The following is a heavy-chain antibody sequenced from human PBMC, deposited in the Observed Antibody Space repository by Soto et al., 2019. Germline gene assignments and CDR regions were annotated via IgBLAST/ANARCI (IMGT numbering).Heavy chain of an antibody. V-gene: IGHV3-30*02. CDR3: AKDLGSSSWTKNYYYYYGMDV. CDR2: IWADGNHK. J-gene: IGHJ6*02. Sequence: GGSLRLSCAASGFSFSIYGMHWVRQAPGKGLEWVAVIWADGNHKFYADSVKGRFTISRDISKNTLYLQMNSLRAEDTAVYYCAKDLGSSSWTKNYYYYYGMDVWGQGTTVTVSS. CDR1: GFSFSIYG. D-gene: IGHD6-13*01.